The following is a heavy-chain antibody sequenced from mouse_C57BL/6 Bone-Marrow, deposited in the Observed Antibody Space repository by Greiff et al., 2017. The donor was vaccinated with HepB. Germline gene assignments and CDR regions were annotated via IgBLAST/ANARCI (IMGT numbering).Heavy chain of an antibody. Sequence: VQLQQSGAELVRPGASVKLSCTASGFNIKDDYMHWVKQRPEQGLEWIGWIDPENGDTEYASKFQGQATITADTSSNTAYLQLSSLTSEDTAVYYCTTTVVARNPFFAYWGQGTLVTVSA. CDR1: GFNIKDDY. J-gene: IGHJ3*01. D-gene: IGHD1-1*01. V-gene: IGHV14-4*01. CDR3: TTTVVARNPFFAY. CDR2: IDPENGDT.